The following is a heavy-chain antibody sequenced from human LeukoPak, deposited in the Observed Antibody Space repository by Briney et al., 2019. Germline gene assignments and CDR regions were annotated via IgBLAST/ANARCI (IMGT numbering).Heavy chain of an antibody. J-gene: IGHJ5*02. CDR2: INPNSGAT. D-gene: IGHD3-10*01. V-gene: IGHV1-2*02. Sequence: ASVKVSCKASGYTFTGYYMHWVRQAPGQGLEWMGWINPNSGATNYAQKFQGRVTMTRDTSISTAYMELSRLRSDDTAVYYCARHSRGLYGSGSSNWFDPWGQGTLVTVSS. CDR3: ARHSRGLYGSGSSNWFDP. CDR1: GYTFTGYY.